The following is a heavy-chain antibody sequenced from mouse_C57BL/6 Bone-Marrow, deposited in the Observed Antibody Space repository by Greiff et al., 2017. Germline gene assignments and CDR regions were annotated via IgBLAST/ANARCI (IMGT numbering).Heavy chain of an antibody. CDR2: IHPNSGST. J-gene: IGHJ3*01. CDR1: GYTFTSYW. V-gene: IGHV1-64*01. D-gene: IGHD2-2*01. Sequence: VQLKQPGAELVKPGASVKLSCKASGYTFTSYWMHWVKQRPGQGLEWIGMIHPNSGSTNYNEKFKSKATLTVDKSSSTAYMQLSSLTSEDSAVYYCARWEVKAWFAYWGQGTLVTVSA. CDR3: ARWEVKAWFAY.